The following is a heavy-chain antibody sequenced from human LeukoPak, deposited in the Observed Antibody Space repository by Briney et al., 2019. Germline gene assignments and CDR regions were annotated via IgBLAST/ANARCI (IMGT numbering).Heavy chain of an antibody. J-gene: IGHJ3*02. CDR1: GFTFSSYS. CDR3: AREWEEAFDI. D-gene: IGHD1-26*01. CDR2: IGSSSRSI. Sequence: SGGSLRLSCAASGFTFSSYSMNWVRQAPGKGLEWVSSIGSSSRSIYYADSVKRRFTISRDNAKNSLSLQMNSLRAEDTAVYYCAREWEEAFDIWGQGTMVTVSS. V-gene: IGHV3-21*01.